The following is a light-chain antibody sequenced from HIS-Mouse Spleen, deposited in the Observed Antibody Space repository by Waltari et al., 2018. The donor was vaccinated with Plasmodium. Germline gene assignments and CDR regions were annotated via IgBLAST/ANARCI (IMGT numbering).Light chain of an antibody. J-gene: IGKJ1*01. CDR1: QSIRSS. CDR3: QQNYNTWT. Sequence: DIQMTQSPSSLSASVGDRVTITCRASQSIRSSLNWYQHKPGKAPKLLIYAACSLQSGVPSRFSGSGSGTDFTLTISSLQPEDFATYYCQQNYNTWTFGQGTKVEIK. V-gene: IGKV1-39*01. CDR2: AAC.